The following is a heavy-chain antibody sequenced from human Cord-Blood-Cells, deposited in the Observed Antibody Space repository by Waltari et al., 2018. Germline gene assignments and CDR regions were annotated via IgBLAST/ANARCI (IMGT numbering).Heavy chain of an antibody. Sequence: EVQLVESGGGLVQPGGSLRLSCAASGFTFSSYWMSWVRQAPGKGLEWVANIKQDGSEKYYVDSGKGRFTISRDNAKNSLYLQMNSLRAEDTAVYYCARDRAGGPTDAFDIWGQGTMVTVSS. CDR3: ARDRAGGPTDAFDI. CDR2: IKQDGSEK. CDR1: GFTFSSYW. J-gene: IGHJ3*02. D-gene: IGHD2-15*01. V-gene: IGHV3-7*01.